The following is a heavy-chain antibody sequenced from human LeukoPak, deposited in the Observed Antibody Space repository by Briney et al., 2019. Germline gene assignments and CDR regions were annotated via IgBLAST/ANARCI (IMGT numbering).Heavy chain of an antibody. D-gene: IGHD6-19*01. V-gene: IGHV3-30-3*01. J-gene: IGHJ4*01. Sequence: GRSLRLSCAASGFTFSSYAMHWVRQAPGKGLEWVAVISYDGSNKYYADSVKGRFTISRDNSKNTLYLQMNSLRAEDTAVYYCARGSTAAAPGWVYWGHGTLVTVSS. CDR1: GFTFSSYA. CDR3: ARGSTAAAPGWVY. CDR2: ISYDGSNK.